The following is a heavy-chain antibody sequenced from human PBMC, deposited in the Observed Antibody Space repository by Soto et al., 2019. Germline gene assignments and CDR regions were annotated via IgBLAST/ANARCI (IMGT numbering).Heavy chain of an antibody. V-gene: IGHV4-34*01. J-gene: IGHJ6*02. CDR2: INHSGST. CDR3: ARGTTGSGSDYPTKIYYYYGMDV. CDR1: GGSFSGYY. D-gene: IGHD3-10*01. Sequence: SETLSLTCAVYGGSFSGYYWSWIRQPPGKGLEWIGEINHSGSTNYNPSLKSRVTISVDTSKNQFSLKLSSVTAADTAVYYCARGTTGSGSDYPTKIYYYYGMDVWAQGTTVTVSS.